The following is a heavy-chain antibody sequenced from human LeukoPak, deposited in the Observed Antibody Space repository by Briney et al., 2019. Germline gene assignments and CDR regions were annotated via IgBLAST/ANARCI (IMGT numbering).Heavy chain of an antibody. D-gene: IGHD1-26*01. CDR2: ISNSGSTI. CDR3: AREHTSGTYYIDY. CDR1: VFTFSDYY. Sequence: GGSLRLSCAASVFTFSDYYMTWIRRAPGKGLEWVSYISNSGSTIYYADSVKGRFTISRDNGKNSLYLQMNSLRAVDTAVYYCAREHTSGTYYIDYWVQGTLVTVSS. J-gene: IGHJ4*02. V-gene: IGHV3-11*01.